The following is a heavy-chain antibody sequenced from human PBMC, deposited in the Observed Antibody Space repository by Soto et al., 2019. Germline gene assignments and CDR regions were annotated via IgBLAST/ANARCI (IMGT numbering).Heavy chain of an antibody. V-gene: IGHV3-30-3*01. D-gene: IGHD3-10*01. J-gene: IGHJ5*02. CDR2: ISYDGSNK. CDR1: GFTFSSYA. CDR3: AREADYGSGSYFVSWFDP. Sequence: PGGSLRLSCAASGFTFSSYAMHWVRQAPGKGLEWVAVISYDGSNKYYADSVKGRFTISRDNSKNTLYLQMNSLRAEGTAVYYCAREADYGSGSYFVSWFDPWGQGTLVTVSS.